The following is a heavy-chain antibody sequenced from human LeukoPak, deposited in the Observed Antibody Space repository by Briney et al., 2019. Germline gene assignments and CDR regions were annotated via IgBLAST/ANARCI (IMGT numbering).Heavy chain of an antibody. V-gene: IGHV3-30-3*01. CDR2: ISYDGSNR. J-gene: IGHJ2*01. CDR1: GFTFSSSA. Sequence: HPGGSLRLSCAASGFTFSSSALHWVRQAPGKGLEWVAVISYDGSNRYYADSVRGRFTISRDNSENTLYLQMNSLRAEDTAVYYCARDLYNMVRQVGYFDLWGRGTLVTVSS. D-gene: IGHD3-10*01. CDR3: ARDLYNMVRQVGYFDL.